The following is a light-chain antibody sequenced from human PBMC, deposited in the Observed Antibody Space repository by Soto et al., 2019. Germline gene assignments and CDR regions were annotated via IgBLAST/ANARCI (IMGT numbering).Light chain of an antibody. CDR2: DAS. J-gene: IGKJ2*01. V-gene: IGKV3-15*01. CDR3: QQYDIWPPYT. CDR1: QNIRSS. Sequence: EVVMTQSPASLSASPGERVTLSCRASQNIRSSLAWYQQRPGQAPRLLIYDASTRATGIPPRFSGGGSGTEFTVTISSLQSEDFAIYYCQQYDIWPPYTFGHGPRWIS.